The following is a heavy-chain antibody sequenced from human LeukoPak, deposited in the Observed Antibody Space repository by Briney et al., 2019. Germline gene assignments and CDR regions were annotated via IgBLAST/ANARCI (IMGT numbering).Heavy chain of an antibody. CDR1: GFTFSSYE. V-gene: IGHV3-48*03. CDR3: ARAMGYSGYDIDY. D-gene: IGHD5-12*01. J-gene: IGHJ4*02. Sequence: GGSLRLSCAASGFTFSSYEMNWVRQAPGKGLEWVSYISSSGSTIYYADSVKGRFTISRDNAKNSLCLQMNSLRAEDTAVYYCARAMGYSGYDIDYWGQGTLVTVSS. CDR2: ISSSGSTI.